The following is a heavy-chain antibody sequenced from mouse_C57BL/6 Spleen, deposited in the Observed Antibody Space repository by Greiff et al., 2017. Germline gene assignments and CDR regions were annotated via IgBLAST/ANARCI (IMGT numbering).Heavy chain of an antibody. Sequence: VQLQQSGPVLVKPGASVKMSCKASGYTFTDYYMNWVKQSHGKSLEWIGVINPYNGGTSYNQKFKGKATLTVDKSSSTAYMELNSLTSEDSAVYYGARGASGAWFAYWDQGTLGTVSA. CDR1: GYTFTDYY. CDR2: INPYNGGT. V-gene: IGHV1-19*01. J-gene: IGHJ3*01. D-gene: IGHD3-1*01. CDR3: ARGASGAWFAY.